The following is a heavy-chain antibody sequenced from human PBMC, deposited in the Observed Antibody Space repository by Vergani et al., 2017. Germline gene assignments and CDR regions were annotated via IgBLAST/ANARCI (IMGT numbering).Heavy chain of an antibody. Sequence: QVQLQESGPGLVKPSETLSLTCTVSGGSISSYYWSWIRQPPGEGLEWIGSIYYSGSTYYNPSLKSRVTISVNTSKKQFTLKLSSVTAADTAVYYCARPQQQLRYWYFDLWGRGTLVTVSS. J-gene: IGHJ2*01. CDR3: ARPQQQLRYWYFDL. CDR2: IYYSGST. CDR1: GGSISSYY. V-gene: IGHV4-59*05. D-gene: IGHD6-13*01.